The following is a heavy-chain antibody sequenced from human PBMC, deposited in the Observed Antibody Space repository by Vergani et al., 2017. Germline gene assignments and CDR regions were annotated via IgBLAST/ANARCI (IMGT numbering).Heavy chain of an antibody. J-gene: IGHJ4*02. CDR2: ISSSSSTI. CDR1: GFTFSSYS. CDR3: ARDQRLPLDY. Sequence: EVQLLESGGGLVQPGGSLRLSCAASGFTFSSYSMNWVRQAPGKGLEWVSYISSSSSTIYYADSVKGRLPISRDNAKNSLYLQMNSLRAEDTALYYCARDQRLPLDYWGQGTLVTVSS. D-gene: IGHD4-11*01. V-gene: IGHV3-48*04.